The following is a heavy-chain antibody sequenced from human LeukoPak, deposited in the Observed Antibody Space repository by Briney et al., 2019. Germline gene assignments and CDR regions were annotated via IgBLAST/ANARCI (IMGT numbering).Heavy chain of an antibody. D-gene: IGHD3-3*01. J-gene: IGHJ4*02. CDR1: GYTFTSYD. CDR2: MNPNSGNT. Sequence: ASVKVSCKASGYTFTSYDINWVRQATGQGLEWMGWMNPNSGNTGYAQKFQGRVTMTRNTSISTAYMELSSLRSEDTAVYYCATAGLRFLEWLSHFDYWGQGTLVTVSS. CDR3: ATAGLRFLEWLSHFDY. V-gene: IGHV1-8*01.